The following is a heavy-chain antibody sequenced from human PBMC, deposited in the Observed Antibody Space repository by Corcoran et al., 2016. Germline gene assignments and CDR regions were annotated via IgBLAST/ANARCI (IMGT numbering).Heavy chain of an antibody. CDR1: GYTFTSYY. J-gene: IGHJ4*02. D-gene: IGHD1-26*01. CDR3: SRWDAYKSLSDY. Sequence: QVQLVQCGAEVKNPGASVKDSCKASGYTFTSYYMHCVRQAPGQGLEWMGIINPSGGSTNYAQKFQGRVTMTRDTSTSIVYMEVSSLRSEDTAVYYCSRWDAYKSLSDYWGQGTRVTVSS. V-gene: IGHV1-46*01. CDR2: INPSGGST.